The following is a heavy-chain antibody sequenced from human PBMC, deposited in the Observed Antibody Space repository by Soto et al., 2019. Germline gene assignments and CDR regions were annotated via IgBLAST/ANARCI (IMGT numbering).Heavy chain of an antibody. CDR3: LAGTSFDY. CDR1: GFTFDDYT. J-gene: IGHJ4*02. Sequence: GGSLRLSCAASGFTFDDYTMHWVRQAPGKGLEWVSLISWDGGSTYYADSVKGRFTISRDNSKNSLYLQMNSLRTEDTALYYCLAGTSFDYWGQGTLVTVSS. CDR2: ISWDGGST. D-gene: IGHD1-7*01. V-gene: IGHV3-43*01.